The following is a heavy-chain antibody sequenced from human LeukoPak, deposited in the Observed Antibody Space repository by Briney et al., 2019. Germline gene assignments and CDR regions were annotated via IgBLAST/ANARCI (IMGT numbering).Heavy chain of an antibody. D-gene: IGHD2-15*01. Sequence: SETLSLTCAVYGGSFSGYYWSWIRQPPGKGLEWIGEINHSGSTNYNPSLKSRVTISVDTSKNQSSLKLSSVTAADTAVYYCARVNVVVAPTANDTYYYYYYGMDVWGQGTTVTVSS. CDR3: ARVNVVVAPTANDTYYYYYYGMDV. CDR2: INHSGST. CDR1: GGSFSGYY. J-gene: IGHJ6*02. V-gene: IGHV4-34*01.